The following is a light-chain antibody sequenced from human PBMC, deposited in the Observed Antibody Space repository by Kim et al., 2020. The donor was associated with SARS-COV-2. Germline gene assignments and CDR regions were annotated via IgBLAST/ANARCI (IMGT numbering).Light chain of an antibody. CDR2: NTN. V-gene: IGLV1-44*01. J-gene: IGLJ3*02. CDR1: SSNIGSNP. Sequence: QSVLTQPPSASETPGQRVTISCSGSSSNIGSNPVNWFQQLPGTAPKLLIYNTNQRPSGVPDRFSGSKSGTSASLAISGLQSEDEAEYYCAAWDGSLNAWVFGGGTQLTVL. CDR3: AAWDGSLNAWV.